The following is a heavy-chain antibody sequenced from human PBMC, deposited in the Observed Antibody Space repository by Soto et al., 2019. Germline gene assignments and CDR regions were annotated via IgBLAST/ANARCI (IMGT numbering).Heavy chain of an antibody. CDR3: GSVFEY. J-gene: IGHJ4*02. CDR1: GFTFSNYW. CDR2: IDSEGSST. D-gene: IGHD4-17*01. Sequence: EVQLVESGGGLVQPGGSLRLSCAASGFTFSNYWMHWVRQAPGKGLVWVSRIDSEGSSTSYADSVKGRFTTSRDNVKNTVYLQMIGLRGEDPAVYYCGSVFEYWGQGILVTVSS. V-gene: IGHV3-74*01.